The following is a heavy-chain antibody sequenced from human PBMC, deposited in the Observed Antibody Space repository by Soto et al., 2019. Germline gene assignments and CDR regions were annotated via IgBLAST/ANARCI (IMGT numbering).Heavy chain of an antibody. V-gene: IGHV3-21*01. CDR2: ISRSGVNI. Sequence: KLGGSLRLSCAGSGFNFSDYYMVWVRQAPGKGLEWVSSISRSGVNIHYADSVKGRFTISRDNARNSLYLQMNSLRADDTAKYFCARGINRSGAYWGQGTQVTVSS. D-gene: IGHD3-10*01. CDR3: ARGINRSGAY. J-gene: IGHJ4*02. CDR1: GFNFSDYY.